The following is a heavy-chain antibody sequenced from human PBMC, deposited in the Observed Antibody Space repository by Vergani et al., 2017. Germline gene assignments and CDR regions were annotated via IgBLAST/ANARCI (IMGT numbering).Heavy chain of an antibody. V-gene: IGHV4-34*01. CDR2: INHSGST. Sequence: QVQLQQWGAGLLKPSETLSLTCAVYGGSFSGYYWSWIRQPPGKGLEWIGEINHSGSTNYNPSLKSRVTISVDTSKNQFSLKLSSVTAADTAVYYCARALWGIAAPYYFDYWGQGTLVTVSS. D-gene: IGHD6-13*01. J-gene: IGHJ4*02. CDR3: ARALWGIAAPYYFDY. CDR1: GGSFSGYY.